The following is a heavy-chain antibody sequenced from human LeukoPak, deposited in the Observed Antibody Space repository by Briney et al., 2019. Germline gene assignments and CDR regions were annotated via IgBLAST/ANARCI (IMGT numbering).Heavy chain of an antibody. CDR3: ASRGTTRYYYYMDV. V-gene: IGHV4-34*01. D-gene: IGHD1-1*01. J-gene: IGHJ6*03. CDR2: INHSGST. Sequence: SETLSLTCAVYGGSFSGYYWSWIRQPPGKGLEWIGEINHSGSTNYNPSLKSRVTISVDTSKNQFSLKLSSVTAADTAVYYCASRGTTRYYYYMDVWGKGTTVTISS. CDR1: GGSFSGYY.